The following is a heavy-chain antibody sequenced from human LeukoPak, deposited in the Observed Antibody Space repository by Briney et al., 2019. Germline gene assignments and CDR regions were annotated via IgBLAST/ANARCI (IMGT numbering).Heavy chain of an antibody. CDR1: GFTFSSYS. Sequence: PGGSLRPSCAASGFTFSSYSMNWVRQAPGKGLEWVSSISSSSNYIYYADSVKGRFTISRDNAKNSLYLQMNSLRAEDTAVYYCARDEVVRGVTFDYWGQGTLVTVSS. V-gene: IGHV3-21*01. CDR2: ISSSSNYI. CDR3: ARDEVVRGVTFDY. J-gene: IGHJ4*02. D-gene: IGHD3-10*01.